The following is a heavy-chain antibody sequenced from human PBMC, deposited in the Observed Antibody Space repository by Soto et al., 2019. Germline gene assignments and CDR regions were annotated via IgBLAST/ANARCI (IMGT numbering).Heavy chain of an antibody. CDR3: ARPGYSNYGPGVDV. CDR1: GFTFSVYW. CDR2: IDSDGSTT. D-gene: IGHD4-4*01. V-gene: IGHV3-74*01. J-gene: IGHJ6*02. Sequence: EVQLVESGGGLVQPGGPLRLSCAASGFTFSVYWMHWVRQAPGKGLVWVSRIDSDGSTTSYADSVKGRFTIARDNAKSTLHLQMKRLRAEDTAVYYCARPGYSNYGPGVDVWGQGTTVTVSS.